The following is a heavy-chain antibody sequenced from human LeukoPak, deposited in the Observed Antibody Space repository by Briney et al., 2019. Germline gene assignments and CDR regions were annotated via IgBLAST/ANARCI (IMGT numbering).Heavy chain of an antibody. CDR1: GGSISSSIHY. V-gene: IGHV4-39*07. CDR2: MYYSGST. Sequence: SETLSLTCAVSGGSISSSIHYWAWIRQPPGKGLEWIGSMYYSGSTYYNPSIKSRVTLSLDRSENQFSLKLGSVTAADTAVYYCARYGLLGISEINAFDIWGQGTMVTVSS. CDR3: ARYGLLGISEINAFDI. D-gene: IGHD3-16*01. J-gene: IGHJ3*02.